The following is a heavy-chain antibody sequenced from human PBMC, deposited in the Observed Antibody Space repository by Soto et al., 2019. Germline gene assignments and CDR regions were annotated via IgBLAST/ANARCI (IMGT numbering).Heavy chain of an antibody. D-gene: IGHD4-17*01. V-gene: IGHV4-59*01. CDR2: VYNSGST. J-gene: IGHJ5*02. CDR3: ARDRQHTYGNCFDP. Sequence: SETLSLTCTVSGGSISTYYWSWIRQPPGKGLEWIGYVYNSGSTKYNPSLKSRVTIWESTSKNQVSLRLTSVTAADTAVYYCARDRQHTYGNCFDPWGQGTLVTVSS. CDR1: GGSISTYY.